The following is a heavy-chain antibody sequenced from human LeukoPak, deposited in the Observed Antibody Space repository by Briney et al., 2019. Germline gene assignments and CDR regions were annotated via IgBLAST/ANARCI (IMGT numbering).Heavy chain of an antibody. CDR2: IYYSGST. D-gene: IGHD5-24*01. CDR3: ARGRRDGYKLGPFDY. CDR1: GGSISSYY. V-gene: IGHV4-59*01. J-gene: IGHJ4*02. Sequence: SETLSHTCTVSGGSISSYYWSWIRQPPGKGLEWIGYIYYSGSTNYNPSLKSRVTISVDTSKNQFSLKLSSVTAADTAVYYCARGRRDGYKLGPFDYWGQGTLVTVSS.